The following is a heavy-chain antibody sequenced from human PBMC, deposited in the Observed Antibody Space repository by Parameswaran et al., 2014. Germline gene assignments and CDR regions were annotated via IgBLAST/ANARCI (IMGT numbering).Heavy chain of an antibody. Sequence: PGKGLEWIGSIYYSGSTYYNPSLKSRVTISVDTSKNQFSLKLSSVTAADTAVYYCARRALGPNWFDPWGQGTLVTVSS. J-gene: IGHJ5*02. CDR3: ARRALGPNWFDP. V-gene: IGHV4-39*01. CDR2: IYYSGST.